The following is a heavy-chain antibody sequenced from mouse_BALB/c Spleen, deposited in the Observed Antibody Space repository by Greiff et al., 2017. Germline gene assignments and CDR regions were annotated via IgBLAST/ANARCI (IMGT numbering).Heavy chain of an antibody. CDR1: GYTFTDYW. J-gene: IGHJ3*01. Sequence: QVQLQQSGAELVMPGASVKMSCKASGYTFTDYWMHWVKQRPGQGLEWIGAIDTSDSYTSYNQKFKGKATLTVDESSSTAYMQLSSLTSEDSAVYYCARDYRYDGTWFAYWGQGTLVTVSA. V-gene: IGHV1-69*01. D-gene: IGHD2-14*01. CDR2: IDTSDSYT. CDR3: ARDYRYDGTWFAY.